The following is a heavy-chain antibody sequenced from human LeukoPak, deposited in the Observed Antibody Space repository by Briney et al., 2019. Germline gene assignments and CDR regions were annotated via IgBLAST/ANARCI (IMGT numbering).Heavy chain of an antibody. CDR1: GGSISSSSYY. CDR2: ICYSGST. D-gene: IGHD3-9*01. CDR3: ASGPYDILTGYPAWPFDY. Sequence: SETLSLTCTVSGGSISSSSYYWGWIRQPPGKGLEWIGSICYSGSTYYNPSLKSRVTISVDTSKNQFSLKLSSVTAADTAVYYCASGPYDILTGYPAWPFDYWGQGTLVTVSS. V-gene: IGHV4-39*07. J-gene: IGHJ4*02.